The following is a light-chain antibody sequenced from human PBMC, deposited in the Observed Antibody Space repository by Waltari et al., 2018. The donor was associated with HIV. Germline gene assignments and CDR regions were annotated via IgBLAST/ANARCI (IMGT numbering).Light chain of an antibody. Sequence: ENVLTQSPGTLSLSPGDTATLSCRATQSVTTNFLAWYQQKPGQAPRLLIYGGSNRATGIPDGFSGSGSGTDFTLTISRLEPEDFAVYYCHQYSSSYQTFGQGTKVEI. CDR3: HQYSSSYQT. J-gene: IGKJ1*01. CDR1: QSVTTNF. CDR2: GGS. V-gene: IGKV3-20*01.